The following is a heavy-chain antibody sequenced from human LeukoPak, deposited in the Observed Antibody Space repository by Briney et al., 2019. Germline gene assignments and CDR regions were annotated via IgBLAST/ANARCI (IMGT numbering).Heavy chain of an antibody. CDR3: ARQVREYCSGGSCPNWFDP. J-gene: IGHJ5*02. V-gene: IGHV1-69*05. CDR1: GGTFSSYA. CDR2: IIPIFGTA. Sequence: SVKVSCKASGGTFSSYAISWVRQAPGQGPEWMGRIIPIFGTANYAQKFQGRVTITTDESTSTAYMELSSLRSEDTAVYYCARQVREYCSGGSCPNWFDPWGQGTLVTVSS. D-gene: IGHD2-15*01.